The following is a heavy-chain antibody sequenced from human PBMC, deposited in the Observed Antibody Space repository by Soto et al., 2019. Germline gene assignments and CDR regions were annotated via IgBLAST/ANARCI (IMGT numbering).Heavy chain of an antibody. CDR3: AKDMKWGGMTTIHYFDS. V-gene: IGHV4-34*01. Sequence: PSETLSLTCAVYGGSFSGYYWSWIRQPPGKGLEWIGEIDHSGGTNYNPSLKSRFTISRDNAKNSLFLQMDSLRPEDTALYYCAKDMKWGGMTTIHYFDSWGQGTLVTVSS. J-gene: IGHJ4*02. CDR1: GGSFSGYY. D-gene: IGHD4-17*01. CDR2: IDHSGGT.